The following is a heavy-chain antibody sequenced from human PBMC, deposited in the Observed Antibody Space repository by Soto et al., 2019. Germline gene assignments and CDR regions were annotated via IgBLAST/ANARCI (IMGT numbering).Heavy chain of an antibody. Sequence: ASVKVSCKTSGYTFTSYDFNWVRQASGQGLEWMGWMNPNSGNTGYAQKFQGRLTMTRNTSISTAYMELSSLRFGDTAVYYCARVLEVWGQGTTVTVSS. CDR1: GYTFTSYD. CDR2: MNPNSGNT. V-gene: IGHV1-8*01. J-gene: IGHJ6*02. CDR3: ARVLEV.